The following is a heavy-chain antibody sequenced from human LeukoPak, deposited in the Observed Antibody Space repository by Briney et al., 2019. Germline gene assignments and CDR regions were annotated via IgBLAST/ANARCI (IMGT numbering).Heavy chain of an antibody. Sequence: GGSLRLSCVASGFSFSNLAMGWVRQAPGNGLEWVSVISDSGGIKYYADSVKGRFTISRDNSRNTLYMQMNSLRVDDTAVYYCAKEARRYSGWYFFDHWGQGTLVSVSS. CDR1: GFSFSNLA. D-gene: IGHD6-19*01. J-gene: IGHJ4*02. V-gene: IGHV3-23*01. CDR3: AKEARRYSGWYFFDH. CDR2: ISDSGGIK.